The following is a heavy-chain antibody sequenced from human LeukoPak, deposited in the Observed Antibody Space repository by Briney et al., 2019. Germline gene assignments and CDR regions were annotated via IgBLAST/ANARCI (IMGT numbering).Heavy chain of an antibody. CDR2: INPNSGGT. Sequence: ASVKVSCKASGYTFTGYYMHWVRQAPGQGLEWKGWINPNSGGTNYAQKFQGRVTMTRDTSISTAYMELSRLRSDDTAVYYCARDLGRYCSGGSCYSSHTDYWGQGTLVTVSS. V-gene: IGHV1-2*02. J-gene: IGHJ4*02. D-gene: IGHD2-15*01. CDR3: ARDLGRYCSGGSCYSSHTDY. CDR1: GYTFTGYY.